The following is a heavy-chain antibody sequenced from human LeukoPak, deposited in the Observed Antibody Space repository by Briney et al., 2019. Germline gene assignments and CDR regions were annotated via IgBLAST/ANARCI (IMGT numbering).Heavy chain of an antibody. J-gene: IGHJ4*02. Sequence: PSETLSLTCTVSGGSISSSRDYWAWLRQPPGKGLEWIANIYYRGSTYHSPSLKSRVTISVDTSKNQFSLKLSSVTAADTAVYYCARRFGVSSGWYPFDYWGQGTLVTVSS. CDR2: IYYRGST. V-gene: IGHV4-39*01. D-gene: IGHD6-19*01. CDR3: ARRFGVSSGWYPFDY. CDR1: GGSISSSRDY.